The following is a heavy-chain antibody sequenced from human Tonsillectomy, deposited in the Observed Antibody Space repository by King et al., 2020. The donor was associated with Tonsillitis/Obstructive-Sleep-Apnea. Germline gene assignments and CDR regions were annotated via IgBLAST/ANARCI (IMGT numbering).Heavy chain of an antibody. J-gene: IGHJ5*02. CDR2: INSKTGNP. V-gene: IGHV7-4-1*02. CDR3: ARGGLSVPGFLSHLES. Sequence: QVQLVQSGSELKKPGASVKLSCKASGYSFTSHAMNWVRQAPGQGLEWVGWINSKTGNPTYAQGLAGRFVFSLDTSVNTAYLQINSLKTEDTAVYFCARGGLSVPGFLSHLESWGPGTLVSGSS. D-gene: IGHD1-1*01. CDR1: GYSFTSHA.